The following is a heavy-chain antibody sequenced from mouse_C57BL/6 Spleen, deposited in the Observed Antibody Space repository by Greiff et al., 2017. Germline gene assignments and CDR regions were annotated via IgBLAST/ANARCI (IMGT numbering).Heavy chain of an antibody. CDR1: GYTFTSYW. CDR2: IYPSDSET. CDR3: ARRYYSNFDY. Sequence: VQLQQSGAELVRPGSSVKLSCKASGYTFTSYWMDWVKQRPGQGLEWIGNIYPSDSETHYNQKFKDKATLTVDKSSSTAYMQLSSLTSEDSAVYYCARRYYSNFDYWGQGTTLTVSS. D-gene: IGHD2-5*01. V-gene: IGHV1-61*01. J-gene: IGHJ2*01.